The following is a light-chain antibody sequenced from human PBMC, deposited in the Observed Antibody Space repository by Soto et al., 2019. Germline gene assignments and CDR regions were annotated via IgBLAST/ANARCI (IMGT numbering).Light chain of an antibody. CDR3: QQFNSYPRT. CDR1: QGISDS. J-gene: IGKJ3*01. CDR2: TAS. Sequence: IQLTQSPSSLSASVGDRVTITCRASQGISDSLAWYQQKPGKAPSLLIYTASTLQSGVPSRFIGSGSWTDFILTINSLQPEAFATYYCQQFNSYPRTFGPGTKVDIK. V-gene: IGKV1-9*01.